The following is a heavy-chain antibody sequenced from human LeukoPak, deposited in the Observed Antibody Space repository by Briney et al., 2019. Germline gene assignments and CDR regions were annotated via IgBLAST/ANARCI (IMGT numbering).Heavy chain of an antibody. CDR1: GFTFSNHA. Sequence: GGSLRLSCAASGFTFSNHAMNWVRQAPGKGLEWVTLVWYDGNRKYYADSVKGRFTISRDNSKNSVYLQLNSLRPEDTAMYYCVSMVRGIGYWGQGTLVTVSS. J-gene: IGHJ4*02. CDR2: VWYDGNRK. D-gene: IGHD3-10*01. V-gene: IGHV3-30*02. CDR3: VSMVRGIGY.